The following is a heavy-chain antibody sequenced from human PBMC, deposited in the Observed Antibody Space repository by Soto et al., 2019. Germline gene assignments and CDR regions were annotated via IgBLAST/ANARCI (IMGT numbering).Heavy chain of an antibody. V-gene: IGHV6-1*01. D-gene: IGHD2-2*02. CDR2: TYYRSKWYN. CDR3: ARVYCSSTSCFTYYYYGMDV. CDR1: GDSVSSITSV. J-gene: IGHJ6*02. Sequence: PSQTLSLTCAISGDSVSSITSVWNWIRQSPSRGLEWLGRTYYRSKWYNDYAVSVKSRITINPDTSKNQFSLQLNSVTPEDTAVYYCARVYCSSTSCFTYYYYGMDVWGQGTTVTVSS.